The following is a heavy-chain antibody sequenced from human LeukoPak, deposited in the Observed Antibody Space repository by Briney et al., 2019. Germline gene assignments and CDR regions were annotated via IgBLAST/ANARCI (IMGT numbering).Heavy chain of an antibody. D-gene: IGHD1-1*01. CDR1: GFTFSSYW. J-gene: IGHJ4*02. Sequence: GGSPRLSCAASGFTFSSYWMHWVRQAPGKGLVWVSRINSDGSSTSYADSVKGRFTISRDNAKNTLYLQMNSLRAEDTAVYYCARVMNFNWNGDFDSWGQGTLVTVSS. V-gene: IGHV3-74*01. CDR2: INSDGSST. CDR3: ARVMNFNWNGDFDS.